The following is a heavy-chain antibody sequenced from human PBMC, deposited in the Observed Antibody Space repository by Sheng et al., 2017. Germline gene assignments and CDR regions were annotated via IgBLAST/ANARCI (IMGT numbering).Heavy chain of an antibody. CDR1: GFSFSSYE. D-gene: IGHD1-26*01. J-gene: IGHJ5*02. V-gene: IGHV3-48*03. CDR2: ISSSGSTI. CDR3: ARVDGRWFDP. Sequence: VQLVESGGGLVQPGGSLRLSCAASGFSFSSYEMNWVRQAPGKGLEWVSYISSSGSTIYYADSVKGRFSISRDNAKNSLYLQMNSLRDEDTALYYCARVDGRWFDPWGQGTLVTVSS.